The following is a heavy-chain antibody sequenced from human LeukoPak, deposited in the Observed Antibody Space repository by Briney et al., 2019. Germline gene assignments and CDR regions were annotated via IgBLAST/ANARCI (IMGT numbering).Heavy chain of an antibody. CDR1: GYIFTNYY. D-gene: IGHD3-10*01. CDR3: ARDHGSAYYRAPRH. J-gene: IGHJ4*02. CDR2: INPSGGST. Sequence: ASVKVSCKASGYIFTNYYMHWVRQAPGQGLEWMGTINPSGGSTTYAQKFQGRVTMTRDTSTSAVYMELSSLRSEDTAVYYCARDHGSAYYRAPRHWGQGTLVTVSS. V-gene: IGHV1-46*01.